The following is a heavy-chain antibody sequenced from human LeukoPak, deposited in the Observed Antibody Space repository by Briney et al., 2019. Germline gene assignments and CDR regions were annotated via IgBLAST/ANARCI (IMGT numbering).Heavy chain of an antibody. Sequence: PGGSLRLSCAASGFTFSSYAMHWVRQAPGKGLEYVAAISSNGGSTYYANSVKGRFTISRDNSKNTLYLQMGSLRAEDMAVYYCARAGDSSGYSPYYFDYWGQGTLVTVSS. V-gene: IGHV3-64*01. CDR3: ARAGDSSGYSPYYFDY. CDR2: ISSNGGST. CDR1: GFTFSSYA. J-gene: IGHJ4*02. D-gene: IGHD3-22*01.